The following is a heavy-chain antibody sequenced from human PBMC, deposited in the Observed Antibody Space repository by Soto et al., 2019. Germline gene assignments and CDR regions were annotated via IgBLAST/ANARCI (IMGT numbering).Heavy chain of an antibody. CDR3: ARDLSGTGLDV. Sequence: QVDLHESGPGLVKPSETLSLTCTVAGASVGTFYWSWIRQSAAKGLAWIGRVYSTGLTAYNPALEGRVSMSLDRSNNQFSLEMKSVTAADAAVYFCARDLSGTGLDVWGRGTTVSVSS. V-gene: IGHV4-4*07. CDR2: VYSTGLT. CDR1: GASVGTFY. D-gene: IGHD1-26*01. J-gene: IGHJ6*02.